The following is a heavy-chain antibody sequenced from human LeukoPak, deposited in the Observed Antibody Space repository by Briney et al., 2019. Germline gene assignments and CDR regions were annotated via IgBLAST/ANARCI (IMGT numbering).Heavy chain of an antibody. V-gene: IGHV3-66*01. J-gene: IGHJ3*01. D-gene: IGHD3-16*01. CDR2: LYIGGFE. Sequence: GGSLRLSCAASGFTVNSYFMSWVRQAPGTGLECVSLLYIGGFEYHADSVKGRFTVSRDTSNNIVYLQMNNLRAEDTAVYYCAREDRGADVWGQGTMVTISS. CDR1: GFTVNSYF. CDR3: AREDRGADV.